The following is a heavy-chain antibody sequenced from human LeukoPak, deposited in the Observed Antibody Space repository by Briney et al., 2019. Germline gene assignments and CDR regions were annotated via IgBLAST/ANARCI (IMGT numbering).Heavy chain of an antibody. J-gene: IGHJ4*02. CDR1: GGSFSGYY. V-gene: IGHV4-34*01. Sequence: TSETLSLTCAVYGGSFSGYYWSWIRQPPGKGLEWIGEINHSGSTNYNPSLKSRVTISVDTSKNQFSLKLSSVTAADTAVYYCARAAEDIVVVVAATLGYFNYWGQGTLVTVSS. D-gene: IGHD2-15*01. CDR3: ARAAEDIVVVVAATLGYFNY. CDR2: INHSGST.